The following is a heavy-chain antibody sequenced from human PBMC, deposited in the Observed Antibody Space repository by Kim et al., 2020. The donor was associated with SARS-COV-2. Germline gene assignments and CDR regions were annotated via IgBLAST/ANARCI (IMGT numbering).Heavy chain of an antibody. V-gene: IGHV3-7*01. CDR1: GFIFTDSW. Sequence: GGSLRLSCVGSGFIFTDSWMNWVRQAPGKGLEWVACMKQDGGEKYYVDSVKGRFTISRDSTKNSLYLQMDSRRSADTAVYYCATNRGDYWGQGTLVTVSS. J-gene: IGHJ4*02. CDR2: MKQDGGEK. D-gene: IGHD1-26*01. CDR3: ATNRGDY.